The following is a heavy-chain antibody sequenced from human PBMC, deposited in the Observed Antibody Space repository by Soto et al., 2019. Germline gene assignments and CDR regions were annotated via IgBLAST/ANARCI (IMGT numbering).Heavy chain of an antibody. CDR2: ISHRSLTI. D-gene: IGHD6-6*01. CDR1: GFTFSDHY. Sequence: GGVLRLSCAASGFTFSDHYMAWFRQTPERGLEWLAYISHRSLTIYHARSVKDRFTISRDDATDSLYLQLNSLRVEDTAVYFCARGGGSSPFDYWGQGTVVTVSS. V-gene: IGHV3-11*01. J-gene: IGHJ4*02. CDR3: ARGGGSSPFDY.